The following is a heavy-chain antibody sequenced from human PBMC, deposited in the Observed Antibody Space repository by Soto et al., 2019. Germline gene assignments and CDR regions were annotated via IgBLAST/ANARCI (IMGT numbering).Heavy chain of an antibody. D-gene: IGHD1-26*01. J-gene: IGHJ4*02. CDR2: INHSGST. Sequence: SETLSLTCAVYGGSFSGYYWGWIRQPPGKGLEWIGEINHSGSTNYNPSLKSRVTISVDTSKNQFSLKLGSVTAADTAVHYCARLRIVGATGYHWGQGTQVTVSS. CDR1: GGSFSGYY. CDR3: ARLRIVGATGYH. V-gene: IGHV4-34*01.